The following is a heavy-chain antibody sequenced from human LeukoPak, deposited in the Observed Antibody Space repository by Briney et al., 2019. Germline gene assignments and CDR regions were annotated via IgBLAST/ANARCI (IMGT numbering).Heavy chain of an antibody. D-gene: IGHD3-22*01. V-gene: IGHV3-23*01. J-gene: IGHJ1*01. CDR3: AKAFPYYYDSSGYYYAEYFQH. CDR2: ISGSGGST. Sequence: GGFLRLSCAASGFTFSSYAMSWVRQAPGKGLEWVSAISGSGGSTYYADSVKGRFTISRDNSKNTLYLQMNSLRAEDTAVYYCAKAFPYYYDSSGYYYAEYFQHWGQGTLVTVSS. CDR1: GFTFSSYA.